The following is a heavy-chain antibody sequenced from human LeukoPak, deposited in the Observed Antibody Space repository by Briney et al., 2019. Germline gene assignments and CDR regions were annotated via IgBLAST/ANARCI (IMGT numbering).Heavy chain of an antibody. D-gene: IGHD5-24*01. V-gene: IGHV1-69*04. J-gene: IGHJ4*02. CDR1: GGAFSGYA. CDR2: IIPILGIA. CDR3: APSRDGYNPGGF. Sequence: ASVKVSCKASGGAFSGYAISWVRQAPGQGLEWMGRIIPILGIANYAQKFQGRVTITADESTSTAYMELSSLRSEDTAVYYCAPSRDGYNPGGFWGQGTLVTVSS.